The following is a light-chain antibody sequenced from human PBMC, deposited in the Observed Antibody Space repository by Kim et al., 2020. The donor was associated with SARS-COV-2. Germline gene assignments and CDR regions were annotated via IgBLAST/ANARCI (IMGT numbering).Light chain of an antibody. CDR2: DVN. CDR3: ISYTSGSTWV. J-gene: IGLJ3*02. V-gene: IGLV2-14*01. Sequence: QSVVTQPASVSGSPGQSITISCTGTSSDIGAYDYVSWCQQHPGRAPKLMIYDVNKRPSRVSNRFSGSKSGNTASLTISGLQAEDEADYYCISYTSGSTWVFGGGTQLTVL. CDR1: SSDIGAYDY.